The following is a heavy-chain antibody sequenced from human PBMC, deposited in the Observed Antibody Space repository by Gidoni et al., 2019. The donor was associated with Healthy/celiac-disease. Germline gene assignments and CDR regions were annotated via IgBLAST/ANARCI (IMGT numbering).Heavy chain of an antibody. V-gene: IGHV3-30*18. CDR2: ISYDGSNK. J-gene: IGHJ4*02. D-gene: IGHD3-10*01. CDR1: GFTFSSYG. CDR3: AKDLPGLGYYGSGSYYNENY. Sequence: QVQLVESGGGVVQPGRSLRLSCAASGFTFSSYGMHWVRQAPGKGLEWVAVISYDGSNKYYADSVKGRFTISRDNSKNTLYLQMNSLRAEDTAVYYCAKDLPGLGYYGSGSYYNENYWGQGTLVTVSS.